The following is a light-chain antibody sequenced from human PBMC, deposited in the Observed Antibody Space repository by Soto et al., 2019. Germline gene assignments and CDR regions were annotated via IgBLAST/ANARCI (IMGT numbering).Light chain of an antibody. J-gene: IGKJ2*01. CDR2: GAS. V-gene: IGKV1-6*01. CDR1: QDIRKD. Sequence: AIQMTQSPSSLSASVGDIVTITCRASQDIRKDLAWYQQKPGKAPQILIYGASTLQTEVASRFSGSGSATDFTLTISSLQPEDSAAYYCLQDYNSPFTFGQGTKLDIK. CDR3: LQDYNSPFT.